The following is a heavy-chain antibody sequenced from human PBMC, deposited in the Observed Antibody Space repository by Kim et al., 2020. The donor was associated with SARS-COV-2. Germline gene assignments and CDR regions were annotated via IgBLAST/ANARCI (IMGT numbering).Heavy chain of an antibody. CDR1: GGSIRSGGKF. CDR2: ISYSGNS. J-gene: IGHJ5*02. CDR3: ARGQPLAA. Sequence: SETLSLTCSVSGGSIRSGGKFWTWIRQHPAKGLEWIGYISYSGNSHYSPSLRSRVSISPQTSENQFSLELTSVTAADTAAYLCARGQPLAAWGQGSLVTV. D-gene: IGHD2-2*01. V-gene: IGHV4-31*03.